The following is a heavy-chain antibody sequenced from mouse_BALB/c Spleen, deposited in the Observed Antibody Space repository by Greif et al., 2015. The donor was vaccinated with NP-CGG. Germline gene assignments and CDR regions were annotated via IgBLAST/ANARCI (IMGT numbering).Heavy chain of an antibody. CDR2: INPSNGGT. V-gene: IGHV1-53*01. CDR1: GYTFTSYY. Sequence: QVQLQQSGAELVKPGASVKLSCKASGYTFTSYYMYWVKQRPGQGLEWIGEINPSNGGTNFNEKFKSKATLTVDKSSSTAYTHHSTLISEDSALCLCTRIFLCDSMDYWGQRTTLPVSS. J-gene: IGHJ4*01. D-gene: IGHD2-3*01. CDR3: TRIFLCDSMDY.